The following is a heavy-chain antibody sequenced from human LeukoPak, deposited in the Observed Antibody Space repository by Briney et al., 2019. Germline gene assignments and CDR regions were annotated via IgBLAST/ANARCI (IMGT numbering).Heavy chain of an antibody. J-gene: IGHJ4*02. CDR2: ISGSGGST. CDR1: GFTFSSYA. CDR3: AKGPGNYYDSSGCRYYFDY. D-gene: IGHD3-22*01. V-gene: IGHV3-23*01. Sequence: GGSLRLSCAASGFTFSSYAMSWVRQAPGKGLEWVSAISGSGGSTYYADSVKGRFTISRDNSKNTLYLQMNSLRAEDTAVYYCAKGPGNYYDSSGCRYYFDYWGQGTMVTVSS.